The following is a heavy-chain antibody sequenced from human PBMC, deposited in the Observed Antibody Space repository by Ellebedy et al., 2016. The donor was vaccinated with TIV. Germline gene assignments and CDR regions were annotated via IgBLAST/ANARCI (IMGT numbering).Heavy chain of an antibody. Sequence: SETLSLXXAVYGGSFSGYYWSWIRQPPGKGLEWIGEINHSGSTNYNPSLKSRVTISVDTSKNQFSLKLSSVTAADTAVYYCARDSGYSYGYYFDYWGQGTLVTVSS. CDR3: ARDSGYSYGYYFDY. CDR1: GGSFSGYY. V-gene: IGHV4-34*01. J-gene: IGHJ4*02. D-gene: IGHD5-18*01. CDR2: INHSGST.